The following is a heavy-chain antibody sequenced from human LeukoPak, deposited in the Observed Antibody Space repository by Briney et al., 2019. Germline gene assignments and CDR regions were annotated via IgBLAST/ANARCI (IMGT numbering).Heavy chain of an antibody. CDR1: GFTFRSYT. Sequence: RGTLRLSCAPSGFTFRSYTMNWVSQAPRKGLERVSPISTSSSYIYYADSVKGRFTISRDNAKNSLYLQMNSLRAEDTAVYYCARDLLGTLVRGPIDYWGQGTLVTVSS. J-gene: IGHJ4*02. V-gene: IGHV3-21*01. CDR3: ARDLLGTLVRGPIDY. D-gene: IGHD3-10*01. CDR2: ISTSSSYI.